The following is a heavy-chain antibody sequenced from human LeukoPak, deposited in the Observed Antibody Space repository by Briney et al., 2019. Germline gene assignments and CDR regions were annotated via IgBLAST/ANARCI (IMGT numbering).Heavy chain of an antibody. D-gene: IGHD3-10*01. CDR2: IANDGSHT. Sequence: GGSMRLSCAASGFTFSNYFMHWVRQAPGKGLEWVADIANDGSHTFYVESVKGRFTISRDNSKNTLYLQMNSLRVEDTAVYFCARERQDTIIHSGAFDIWGQGTMVTVSS. CDR3: ARERQDTIIHSGAFDI. J-gene: IGHJ3*02. CDR1: GFTFSNYF. V-gene: IGHV3-30-3*01.